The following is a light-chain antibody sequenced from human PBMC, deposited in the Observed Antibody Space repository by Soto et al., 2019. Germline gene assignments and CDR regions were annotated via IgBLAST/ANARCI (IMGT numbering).Light chain of an antibody. CDR2: AS. CDR3: QHYGTSAL. V-gene: IGKV3-20*01. CDR1: QSVSDMY. Sequence: EIVLTQSPGTLSLSPGERATLSCRASQSVSDMYLAWYQQKPGQAPRLLIYASNRATGIPDRFSGSGSGTDLNLTISRLEPEDFAVYYCQHYGTSALFGPGTKVEIK. J-gene: IGKJ3*01.